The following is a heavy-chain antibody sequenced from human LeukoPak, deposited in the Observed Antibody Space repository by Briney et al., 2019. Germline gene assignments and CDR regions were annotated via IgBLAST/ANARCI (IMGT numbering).Heavy chain of an antibody. Sequence: SETLSLTCTVSGDSISSGSYYWSWIRQPAGKGLEWIGRIYTSGSTNYHPSLKSQVTISIDTSKNQFSLKLTSVTAADTAVYYCARWASVRFDYWGQGTLVTVSS. CDR2: IYTSGST. J-gene: IGHJ4*02. CDR1: GDSISSGSYY. V-gene: IGHV4-61*02. CDR3: ARWASVRFDY. D-gene: IGHD3-10*01.